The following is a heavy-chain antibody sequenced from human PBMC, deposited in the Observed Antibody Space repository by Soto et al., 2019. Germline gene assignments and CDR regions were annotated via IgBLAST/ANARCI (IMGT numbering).Heavy chain of an antibody. CDR2: IYHSGST. V-gene: IGHV4-38-2*01. CDR1: GYSISSGYY. CDR3: VRGGFHRGNYYIFDY. J-gene: IGHJ4*02. D-gene: IGHD3-22*01. Sequence: TSETLSLTCAVSGYSISSGYYWGWVRPPPGKGLEWIGSIYHSGSTYYNPSLKSRVTISVDTSKNQFSLRLTSVTAADTALYYCVRGGFHRGNYYIFDYWGQGALVTVSS.